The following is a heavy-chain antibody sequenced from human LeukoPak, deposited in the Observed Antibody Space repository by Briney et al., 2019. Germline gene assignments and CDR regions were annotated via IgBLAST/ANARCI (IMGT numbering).Heavy chain of an antibody. V-gene: IGHV3-21*01. CDR3: ARDRGSGSYGIFDY. Sequence: PGGSLRLSCAASGFTFSSYSMNWVRQAPGKGLEWVSSISSSSSYIYYADLVKGRFTISRDNAKNSLYLQMNSLRAEDTAVYYCARDRGSGSYGIFDYWGQGTLVTVSS. CDR2: ISSSSSYI. J-gene: IGHJ4*02. CDR1: GFTFSSYS. D-gene: IGHD3-10*01.